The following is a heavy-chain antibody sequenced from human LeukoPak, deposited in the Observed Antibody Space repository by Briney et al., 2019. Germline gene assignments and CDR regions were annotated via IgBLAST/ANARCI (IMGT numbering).Heavy chain of an antibody. Sequence: TGGSLRLSCAASGFTFSSYSMNWVRQAPGKGLEGVSSISSSSSYIYYADSVKGRFTISRDNAKNSLYLQMNSLRAEDTAVYYCARDRERYYDFWSGPDAFDIWGQGTMVTVSS. V-gene: IGHV3-21*01. CDR3: ARDRERYYDFWSGPDAFDI. CDR1: GFTFSSYS. CDR2: ISSSSSYI. J-gene: IGHJ3*02. D-gene: IGHD3-3*01.